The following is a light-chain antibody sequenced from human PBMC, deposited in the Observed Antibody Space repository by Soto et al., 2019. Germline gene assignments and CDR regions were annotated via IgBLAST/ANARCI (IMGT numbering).Light chain of an antibody. J-gene: IGLJ3*02. CDR1: SSDVGGYNY. V-gene: IGLV2-8*01. CDR2: EVS. CDR3: SSYAGSNNLV. Sequence: QSALTQPPSASGSPGQSVTISCTGTSSDVGGYNYVSWYQRRPGKAPKLMIHEVSKRPSGVPDRFSGSKSGNTASLTVSGLQAEDEADYYCSSYAGSNNLVFGGGTKLTVL.